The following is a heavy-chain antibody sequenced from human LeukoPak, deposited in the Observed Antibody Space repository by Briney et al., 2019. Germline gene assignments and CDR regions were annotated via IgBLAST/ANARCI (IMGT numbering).Heavy chain of an antibody. V-gene: IGHV3-7*01. Sequence: GGSLRLSCAASGFTFSSYWMNWARQAPGKGLEWVASINHNGNVNYYVDSVKGRFTISRDNAKNSLYLQMNSLRAEDTAVYYCARGYSYGRVRYGMDVWGQGTTVTVSS. CDR3: ARGYSYGRVRYGMDV. D-gene: IGHD5-18*01. CDR1: GFTFSSYW. J-gene: IGHJ6*02. CDR2: INHNGNVN.